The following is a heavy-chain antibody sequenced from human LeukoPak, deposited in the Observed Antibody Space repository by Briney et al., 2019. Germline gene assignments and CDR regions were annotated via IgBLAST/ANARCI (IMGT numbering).Heavy chain of an antibody. J-gene: IGHJ4*02. Sequence: GGSLRLTCADSGFTFSSYWMSWVRQAPGKGLEWVANIKQDGSEKYYVDSVKGRFTISRDNAKNSLYLQMNSLRAEDTAVYYCARSGGSFLGGQGTLVTVSS. CDR1: GFTFSSYW. V-gene: IGHV3-7*01. CDR2: IKQDGSEK. D-gene: IGHD1-26*01. CDR3: ARSGGSFL.